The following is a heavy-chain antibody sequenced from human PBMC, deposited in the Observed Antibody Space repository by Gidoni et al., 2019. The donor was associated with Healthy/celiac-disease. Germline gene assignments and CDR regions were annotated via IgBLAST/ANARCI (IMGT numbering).Heavy chain of an antibody. Sequence: QVQLQESGPGLVKPSETLSLTCTVSGGSISSYYWRWIRQPPGKGLEWIGYIYYSGSTNYNPSLKSRVTISVDTSKNQFSLKLSSVTAADTAVYYCARGAYFNDFWSGYYVSAPNWFDPWGQGTLVTVSS. CDR1: GGSISSYY. CDR2: IYYSGST. V-gene: IGHV4-59*01. CDR3: ARGAYFNDFWSGYYVSAPNWFDP. D-gene: IGHD3-3*01. J-gene: IGHJ5*02.